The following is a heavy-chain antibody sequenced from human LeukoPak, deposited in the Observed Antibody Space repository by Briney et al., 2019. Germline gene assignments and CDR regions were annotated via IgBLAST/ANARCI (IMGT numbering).Heavy chain of an antibody. CDR1: GYTFTGYY. Sequence: GSSVKVSCKASGYTFTGYYIHWVRQAPGHGLEWVGLINPSSGGAKYAQNFQGRVILTTDTSISTAYMELSSLRSDDTAVYSCARSTPPTYYHFYYYMDVWGKGSTVTVSS. CDR2: INPSSGGA. D-gene: IGHD4-11*01. J-gene: IGHJ6*03. V-gene: IGHV1-2*02. CDR3: ARSTPPTYYHFYYYMDV.